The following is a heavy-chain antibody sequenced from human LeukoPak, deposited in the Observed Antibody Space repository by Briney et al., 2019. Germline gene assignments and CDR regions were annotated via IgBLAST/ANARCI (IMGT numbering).Heavy chain of an antibody. Sequence: ETLSLTCTVSGGSISSSYYYWGWIRQPPGKGLEWVSVIYSGGSTYYADSVKGRFTISRDNSKNTLYLQMNSLRAEDTAVYYCARDTYYYDSSGYYAFDIWGQGTMVTVSS. CDR1: GGSISSSYYY. CDR3: ARDTYYYDSSGYYAFDI. V-gene: IGHV3-66*01. D-gene: IGHD3-22*01. J-gene: IGHJ3*02. CDR2: IYSGGST.